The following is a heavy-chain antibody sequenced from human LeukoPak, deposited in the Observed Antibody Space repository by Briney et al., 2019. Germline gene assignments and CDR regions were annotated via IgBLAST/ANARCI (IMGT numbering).Heavy chain of an antibody. D-gene: IGHD3-3*01. CDR1: GGSISSYY. J-gene: IGHJ4*02. CDR3: ARYYDFWSGYSAFDY. V-gene: IGHV4-59*01. CDR2: IYYSGST. Sequence: PSETLSLTCTVSGGSISSYYWSWIRQPPGKGLEGIGYIYYSGSTNYNPSLKSRVTISVETSKNQFSLKLSSVTAADTAVYYCARYYDFWSGYSAFDYWGQGTLVTVSS.